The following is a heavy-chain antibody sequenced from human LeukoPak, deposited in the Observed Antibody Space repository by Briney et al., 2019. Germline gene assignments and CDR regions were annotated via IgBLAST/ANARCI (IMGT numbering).Heavy chain of an antibody. CDR1: GFTFSSYA. CDR2: ISYDGSNK. D-gene: IGHD2-15*01. J-gene: IGHJ4*02. CDR3: AKGSDIVVVVAATDY. Sequence: GGSLRLSCAASGFTFSSYAMHWVRQAPGKGLEWVAVISYDGSNKYYADSVKGRFTISRDNSKNTLYLQMNSLRAEDTAVYYCAKGSDIVVVVAATDYWGQGTLVTVSS. V-gene: IGHV3-30-3*01.